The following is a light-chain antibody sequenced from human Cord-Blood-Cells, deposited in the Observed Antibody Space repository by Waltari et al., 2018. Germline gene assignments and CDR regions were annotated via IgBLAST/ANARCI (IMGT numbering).Light chain of an antibody. CDR2: DVI. J-gene: IGLJ3*02. CDR1: SSDVGGYNY. Sequence: QSALHQPASVSGSPGQSITISCTGTSSDVGGYNYVSWYQPHPGKAPTLMIYDVINRPSGVSNRSAGSKSGNTASLTISGLQAEDEADYYCSSYTSSSTLVFGGGTKLTVL. CDR3: SSYTSSSTLV. V-gene: IGLV2-14*03.